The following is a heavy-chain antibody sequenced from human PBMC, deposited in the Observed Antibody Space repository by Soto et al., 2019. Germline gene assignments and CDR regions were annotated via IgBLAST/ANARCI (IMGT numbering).Heavy chain of an antibody. CDR2: INYSGHT. CDR3: ARQRAWYGEWAFDL. CDR1: GDSSSGGVFY. V-gene: IGHV4-39*01. Sequence: QLQESGPGLVKPSETMSLTCTVSGDSSSGGVFYWGWMRQLPGKGLEWIGSINYSGHTYYNPALKSRVTISVDPSRNQFSLDLSSVTAADSAVYYCARQRAWYGEWAFDLWGQGTLVTVSS. D-gene: IGHD3-10*01. J-gene: IGHJ3*01.